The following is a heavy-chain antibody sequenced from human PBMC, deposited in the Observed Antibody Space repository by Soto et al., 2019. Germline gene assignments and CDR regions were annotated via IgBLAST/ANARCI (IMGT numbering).Heavy chain of an antibody. V-gene: IGHV1-18*01. Sequence: ASVKVSCKASGYTVTSYGISWVRQAPGQVLEWMGWISAYSGKTNYAQMLQGRLTMTTDTSTTTAYMELRSLRSDDTAVYYCARDNSGDFWSGYSHYYFDYWGQGTLVTVSS. CDR3: ARDNSGDFWSGYSHYYFDY. J-gene: IGHJ4*02. CDR2: ISAYSGKT. D-gene: IGHD3-3*01. CDR1: GYTVTSYG.